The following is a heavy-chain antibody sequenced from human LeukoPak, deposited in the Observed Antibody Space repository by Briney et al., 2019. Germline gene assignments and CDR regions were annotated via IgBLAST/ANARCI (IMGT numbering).Heavy chain of an antibody. CDR2: ITGSGAST. V-gene: IGHV3-23*01. D-gene: IGHD3-10*01. J-gene: IGHJ6*02. Sequence: PGGSLRLSCAASGFTFSIYAMSWVRQAPGKGLGWVSFITGSGASTYYADSVKGRFTISRDNSKNTLYLQMNSLRAEDTAVYYCAKDLSYYYYGSGSSTYGMDVWGQGTTVTVSS. CDR1: GFTFSIYA. CDR3: AKDLSYYYYGSGSSTYGMDV.